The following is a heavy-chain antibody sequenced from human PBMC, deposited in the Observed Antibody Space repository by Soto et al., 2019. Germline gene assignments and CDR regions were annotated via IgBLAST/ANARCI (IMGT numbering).Heavy chain of an antibody. CDR1: GFTFSSYA. V-gene: IGHV3-23*01. CDR2: ISGSGGST. CDR3: AKDSTYYDILTGYYPAEVFDY. D-gene: IGHD3-9*01. Sequence: PGGSLRLSCAASGFTFSSYAMSWVRQAPGKGLEWVSAISGSGGSTYYADTVKGRFTISRDNSKNTLYLQINSLRAEDTAVYYCAKDSTYYDILTGYYPAEVFDYWGQGTLVTVSS. J-gene: IGHJ4*02.